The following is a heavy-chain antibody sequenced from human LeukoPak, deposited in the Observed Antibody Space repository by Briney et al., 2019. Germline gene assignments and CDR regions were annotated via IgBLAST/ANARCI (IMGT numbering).Heavy chain of an antibody. CDR3: AKDGAATRFSYYYGMDV. CDR1: GFTFSSYG. Sequence: GSLRLSCAASGFTFSSYGLHWVRQAPGKGLEWVAVISYDGGNKYYADSVKGRFTISSDNSKNTLYLQMNSLRAEDTAVYYCAKDGAATRFSYYYGMDVWGQGTTVTVSS. J-gene: IGHJ6*02. CDR2: ISYDGGNK. V-gene: IGHV3-30*18. D-gene: IGHD2-15*01.